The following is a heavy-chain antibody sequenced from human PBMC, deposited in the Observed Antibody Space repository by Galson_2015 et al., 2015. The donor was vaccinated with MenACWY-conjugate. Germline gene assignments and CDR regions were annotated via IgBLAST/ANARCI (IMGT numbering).Heavy chain of an antibody. Sequence: PALVKPTQTLTLTCTFSGFSLSTYEMCIYWVRQPPGKALEWLARIDWRDNKYYTTSLKTRLTISKDTCTNQVVLTMTNVDPVDTATYYCARMHIVLDATDAFDIWGQGTMVTVSS. D-gene: IGHD3-22*01. CDR1: GFSLSTYEMC. J-gene: IGHJ3*02. CDR2: IDWRDNK. V-gene: IGHV2-70*11. CDR3: ARMHIVLDATDAFDI.